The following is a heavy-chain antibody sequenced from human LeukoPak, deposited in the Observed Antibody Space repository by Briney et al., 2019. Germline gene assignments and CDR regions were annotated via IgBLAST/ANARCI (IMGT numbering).Heavy chain of an antibody. CDR2: ISGSDGST. D-gene: IGHD1-26*01. CDR3: AKGSGSPDAFDI. CDR1: GFTFNTYA. V-gene: IGHV3-23*01. J-gene: IGHJ3*02. Sequence: GGSLRLSCAASGFTFNTYAMNWVRQAPGKGLEWVSAISGSDGSTYYADSVRGRFTISRDNSKNTLYLQMNSLRAEDTAVYYCAKGSGSPDAFDIWGQGTMVTVSS.